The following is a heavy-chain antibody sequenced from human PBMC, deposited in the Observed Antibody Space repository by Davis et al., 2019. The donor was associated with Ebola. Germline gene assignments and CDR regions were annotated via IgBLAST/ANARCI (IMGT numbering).Heavy chain of an antibody. CDR1: GGSFSGYD. CDR3: ARGPRSWYNYGMDV. CDR2: INHSGST. V-gene: IGHV4-34*01. D-gene: IGHD6-13*01. Sequence: SETLSLTCAVYGGSFSGYDWSWIRQPPGKGLEWIGEINHSGSTNYNPSLKSRVTISLDTSKNQFSLKLSSVTAADTAVYYCARGPRSWYNYGMDVWGQGTTVTVSS. J-gene: IGHJ6*02.